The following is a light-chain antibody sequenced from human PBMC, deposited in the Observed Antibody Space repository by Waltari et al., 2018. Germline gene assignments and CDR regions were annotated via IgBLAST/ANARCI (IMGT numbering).Light chain of an antibody. CDR2: RDT. CDR1: NTGFKN. V-gene: IGLV3-9*01. CDR3: QVWDYSYVI. J-gene: IGLJ2*01. Sequence: SYALTQPLSVSVALGQTARITCGGDNTGFKNVHWYQRKPGLAPVLVIYRDTSRPSGIPERFSGSNSGNTATLTIGRAQAGDEADYFCQVWDYSYVIFGGGTKLTVL.